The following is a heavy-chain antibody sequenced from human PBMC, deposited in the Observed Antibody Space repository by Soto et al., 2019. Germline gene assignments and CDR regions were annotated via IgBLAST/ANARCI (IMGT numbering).Heavy chain of an antibody. CDR3: ARGRYSGMDV. CDR1: GFTFSSYA. Sequence: QVQLVESGGGVVQPGRSLRLSCAASGFTFSSYAMHWVRQAPGKGLEWVAVISYDGSNKYYADSVKGRFTISRDNSKNTLYLQMNSRRAEDTAVYYCARGRYSGMDVWGQGTTVTVSS. V-gene: IGHV3-30-3*01. CDR2: ISYDGSNK. D-gene: IGHD1-20*01. J-gene: IGHJ6*02.